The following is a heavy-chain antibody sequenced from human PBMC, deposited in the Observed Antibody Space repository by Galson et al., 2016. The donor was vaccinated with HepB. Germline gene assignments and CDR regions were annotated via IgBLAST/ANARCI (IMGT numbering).Heavy chain of an antibody. V-gene: IGHV3-23*01. D-gene: IGHD3-22*01. J-gene: IGHJ4*02. CDR2: ISGNGGST. Sequence: SLRLSCAASEFTFSSYVMSWVRQAPGKGLEWVSTISGNGGSTYYADSVKGRFTISRDNSKNTLYLQMNSLRAEDTAVYYCAKGDYYDSSGYFPFDYWGQGTLVTVSS. CDR3: AKGDYYDSSGYFPFDY. CDR1: EFTFSSYV.